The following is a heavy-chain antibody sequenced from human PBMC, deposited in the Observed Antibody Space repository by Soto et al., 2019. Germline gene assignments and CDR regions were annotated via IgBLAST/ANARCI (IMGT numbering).Heavy chain of an antibody. D-gene: IGHD3-10*01. J-gene: IGHJ6*02. V-gene: IGHV4-30-4*01. CDR1: GGSISSGDYY. Sequence: SETLSLTCTVSGGSISSGDYYWSWIRQPPGKGLEWIGYIYYSGSTYYNPSLKSRVTISVDTSKNQFSLKLSSVTAADTAVYYCARDNIDNYYGSGPYYYYGMDVWGQGTTVTVSS. CDR3: ARDNIDNYYGSGPYYYYGMDV. CDR2: IYYSGST.